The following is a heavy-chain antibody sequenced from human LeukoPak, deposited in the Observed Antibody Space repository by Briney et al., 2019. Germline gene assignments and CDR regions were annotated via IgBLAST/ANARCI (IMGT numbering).Heavy chain of an antibody. CDR2: INPSGGST. D-gene: IGHD3-22*01. CDR1: GYTFTSYY. Sequence: ASVKVSCKASGYTFTSYYMHWVRQAPGQGLEWMGIINPSGGSTSYAQKFQGRVTMTRDMSTSTVYMELSSLRSEDTALYYCASTSPKYYYESSGYSSLFDNWGQGTLVTVSS. CDR3: ASTSPKYYYESSGYSSLFDN. V-gene: IGHV1-46*01. J-gene: IGHJ4*02.